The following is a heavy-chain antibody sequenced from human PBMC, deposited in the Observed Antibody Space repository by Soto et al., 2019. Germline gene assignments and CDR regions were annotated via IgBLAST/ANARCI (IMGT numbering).Heavy chain of an antibody. J-gene: IGHJ4*02. V-gene: IGHV4-34*01. CDR2: INHSGST. CDR3: ARDKITGLFDY. Sequence: QVQLQQWGGGLLKPSATLSLTCAVYSGTFSGYYWTWIRQPPGTGLEWIGEINHSGSTNYNPSLKSRVTISVDTSKNQFSLKLTSVTAADTAVYYCARDKITGLFDYWAQGTLVTVSS. CDR1: SGTFSGYY. D-gene: IGHD2-8*02.